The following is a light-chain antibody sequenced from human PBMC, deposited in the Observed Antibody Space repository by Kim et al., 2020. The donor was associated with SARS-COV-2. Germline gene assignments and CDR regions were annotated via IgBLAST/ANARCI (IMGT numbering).Light chain of an antibody. V-gene: IGKV3-11*01. J-gene: IGKJ2*03. CDR2: DAS. CDR3: QQRTNWRYS. CDR1: QSVSNS. Sequence: EIVLTQSPATLSVSPGEKATLSCRASQSVSNSLAWYQQKPGQAPRLLIFDASSRATDIPARFSGSGSGTDFTLTISSLQPEDFAVYFCQQRTNWRYSFGQGTKLEI.